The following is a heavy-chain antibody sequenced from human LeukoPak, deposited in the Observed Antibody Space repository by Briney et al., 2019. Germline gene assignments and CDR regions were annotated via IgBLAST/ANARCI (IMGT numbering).Heavy chain of an antibody. CDR2: IYYSGST. Sequence: SETLSLTCTVSGGSISSGGYYWSWIRQHPGKGLEWIRYIYYSGSTYYNPSLKSRVTISVDTSKNQFSLKLSSVTAADSAVYYCARGRAPYSGYDWSWFDPWGQGTLVTVSS. V-gene: IGHV4-31*03. D-gene: IGHD5-12*01. CDR3: ARGRAPYSGYDWSWFDP. J-gene: IGHJ5*02. CDR1: GGSISSGGYY.